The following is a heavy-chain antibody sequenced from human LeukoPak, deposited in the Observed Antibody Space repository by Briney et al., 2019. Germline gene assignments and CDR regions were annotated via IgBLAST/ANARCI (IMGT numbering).Heavy chain of an antibody. Sequence: GGSLRLSCAASGFTFSTYAMSWVRQAPGKGLEWVSSISAGSSSTYYVDSVKGRFTISRDNSKNTLYLQMNSLRAEDTAVYYCASLDLGKSAFAYWGQGILVTVSS. D-gene: IGHD1-26*01. CDR1: GFTFSTYA. J-gene: IGHJ4*02. CDR3: ASLDLGKSAFAY. V-gene: IGHV3-23*01. CDR2: ISAGSSST.